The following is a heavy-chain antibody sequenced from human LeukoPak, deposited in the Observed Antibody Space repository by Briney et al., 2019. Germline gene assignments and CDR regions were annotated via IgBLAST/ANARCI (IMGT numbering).Heavy chain of an antibody. J-gene: IGHJ4*02. CDR3: ANQRGFSYYFDY. Sequence: GGSLRLSCAASGFTFSSYGMHWVRQAPGKGLEWVAFTRYDGSNKYYADSVKGRFTISRDNSKNTLYLQTNSLRAEDTAVYYCANQRGFSYYFDYWGQGTLVTVSS. V-gene: IGHV3-30*02. CDR2: TRYDGSNK. CDR1: GFTFSSYG. D-gene: IGHD6-25*01.